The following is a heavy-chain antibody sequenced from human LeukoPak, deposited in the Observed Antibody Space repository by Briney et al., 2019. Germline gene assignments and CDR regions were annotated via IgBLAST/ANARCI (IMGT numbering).Heavy chain of an antibody. CDR1: GYTFTDYF. V-gene: IGHV1-2*02. J-gene: IGHJ4*02. CDR2: INPKSGGT. D-gene: IGHD2-2*01. CDR3: ARVLHCSSTSCFDY. Sequence: AASVKVSCKASGYTFTDYFMHWVRQAPGQGLEWMGWINPKSGGTNYAQKFQGRVTMTRDTSISTAYMEVSRLRSDDTAVYYCARVLHCSSTSCFDYWGQGTLVTVSS.